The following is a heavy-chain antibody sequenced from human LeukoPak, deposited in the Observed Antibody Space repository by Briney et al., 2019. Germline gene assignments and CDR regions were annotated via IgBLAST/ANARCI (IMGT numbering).Heavy chain of an antibody. CDR3: ARSSLLVVATPAFDI. J-gene: IGHJ3*02. V-gene: IGHV4-30-2*01. CDR2: IYHSGST. Sequence: PSQTLSLTCAVSGGSISSGGYSWSWLLQPPGKGLEWIGYIYHSGSTYYNPSLKSRVTISVDRSKNQFSLKLSSVTAADTAVYYCARSSLLVVATPAFDIWGQGTMVTVSS. D-gene: IGHD1-26*01. CDR1: GGSISSGGYS.